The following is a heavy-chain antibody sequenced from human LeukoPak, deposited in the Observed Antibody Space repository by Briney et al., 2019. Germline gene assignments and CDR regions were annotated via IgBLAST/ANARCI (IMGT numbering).Heavy chain of an antibody. V-gene: IGHV3-23*01. Sequence: GGSLRLSCEASGFTFSAYAMTWVRQAPGQGLEWVSSIGSDSKPQYSGAVKGRFAISRDTSKSMLFLQLNTLTAEDTALYYCARDLHYSLAMDVWGQGTPVTVSS. D-gene: IGHD2/OR15-2a*01. CDR2: IGSDSKP. CDR1: GFTFSAYA. CDR3: ARDLHYSLAMDV. J-gene: IGHJ6*02.